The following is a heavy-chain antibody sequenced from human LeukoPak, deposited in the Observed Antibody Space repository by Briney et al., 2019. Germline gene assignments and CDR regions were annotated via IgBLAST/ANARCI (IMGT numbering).Heavy chain of an antibody. D-gene: IGHD6-13*01. Sequence: GGSLRLSCAASGFTFSSYGMHWVRQAPGKGLEWVAVISYDGSNKYYADSVKGRFTISRDNSKNTLYLQMNSLRAEDTAVYYCAREIAAAGSYFDYWGQGTLVTVSS. CDR2: ISYDGSNK. CDR3: AREIAAAGSYFDY. CDR1: GFTFSSYG. V-gene: IGHV3-30*19. J-gene: IGHJ4*02.